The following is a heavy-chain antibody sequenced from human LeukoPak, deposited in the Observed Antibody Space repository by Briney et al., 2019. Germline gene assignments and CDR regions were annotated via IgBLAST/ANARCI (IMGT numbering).Heavy chain of an antibody. CDR3: ARDTSPSSRSIFFDALEM. CDR1: AFTFRSDW. CDR2: INHDGSKK. V-gene: IGHV3-7*01. Sequence: PGGSLRLSCATSAFTFRSDWMTWVRQAPGKGLEWVANINHDGSKKHYVDSVKGRFTISRDNTENSLFLQLDSLRAEDTAMYYCARDTSPSSRSIFFDALEMWGQGTMVTVSS. D-gene: IGHD3-3*02. J-gene: IGHJ3*02.